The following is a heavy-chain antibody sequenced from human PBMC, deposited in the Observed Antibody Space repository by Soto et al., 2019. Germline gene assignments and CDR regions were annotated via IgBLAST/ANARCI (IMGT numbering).Heavy chain of an antibody. Sequence: EVQLLESGGGLLQPGGSLRLSCTASGFTFNNYAMSWVRQAPGKGLEWVSTFSSGGGGTYYADSVKGRFTISRDNSKNTLSLQMNSLRVEDTAVYYCTKANRYCSGANCFIFDYWGLGTLVTVSS. J-gene: IGHJ4*02. V-gene: IGHV3-23*01. CDR3: TKANRYCSGANCFIFDY. CDR1: GFTFNNYA. D-gene: IGHD2-15*01. CDR2: FSSGGGGT.